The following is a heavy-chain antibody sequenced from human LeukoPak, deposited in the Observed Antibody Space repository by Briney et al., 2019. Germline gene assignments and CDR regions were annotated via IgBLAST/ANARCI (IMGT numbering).Heavy chain of an antibody. J-gene: IGHJ4*02. CDR3: ARRAGDYSHPYDY. Sequence: GESLKISCKGSGYSFTSYWIGWVRQAPGKGLEWVSLIYSGGSTYYTDSVKGRFTISRDNSKNTLYLQMNSLRAEDTAVYYCARRAGDYSHPYDYWGQGILVTVSS. V-gene: IGHV3-53*01. CDR1: GYSFTSYW. D-gene: IGHD3-22*01. CDR2: IYSGGST.